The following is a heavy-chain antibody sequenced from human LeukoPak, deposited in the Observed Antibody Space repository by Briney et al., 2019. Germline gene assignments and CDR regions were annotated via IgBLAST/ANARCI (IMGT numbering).Heavy chain of an antibody. CDR3: VRPYYEYNVYDRQLDF. J-gene: IGHJ4*01. Sequence: GGSLRLSCAASGFTFSRDWMHWVRQAPGKGLVWVSRISDDGSITTYADSVQGRFTISRDNAKSTVFLQMNSLRVEDTAVYFCVRPYYEYNVYDRQLDFWGQGILVTVSS. CDR1: GFTFSRDW. D-gene: IGHD5/OR15-5a*01. CDR2: ISDDGSIT. V-gene: IGHV3-74*03.